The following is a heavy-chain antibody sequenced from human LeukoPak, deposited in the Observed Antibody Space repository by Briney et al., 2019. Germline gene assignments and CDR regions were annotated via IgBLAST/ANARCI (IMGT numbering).Heavy chain of an antibody. CDR3: AREEGSSGYYNY. D-gene: IGHD3-22*01. J-gene: IGHJ4*02. CDR2: IWKDGSKK. Sequence: GGSLRLSCAASGXTFSIYGVHWVRQAPGKGLEWVAVIWKDGSKKYYADSVKGRFTISRDNSKNTLDLQMNSLRDEDTAVYYCAREEGSSGYYNYWGQGILVTVSS. CDR1: GXTFSIYG. V-gene: IGHV3-33*01.